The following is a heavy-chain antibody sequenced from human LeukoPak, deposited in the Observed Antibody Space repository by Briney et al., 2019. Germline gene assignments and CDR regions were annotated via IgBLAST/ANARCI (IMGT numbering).Heavy chain of an antibody. CDR2: ISGSGGST. J-gene: IGHJ4*02. V-gene: IGHV3-23*01. Sequence: GGSLRLSCAASGFTFDDYAMHWVRQAPGKGLEWVSAISGSGGSTYYADSVKGRFTISRDNSKNTLYLQMNSLRAEDTAVYYCAKWASYGSGSAIDYCGQGTLVTVSS. CDR3: AKWASYGSGSAIDY. D-gene: IGHD3-10*01. CDR1: GFTFDDYA.